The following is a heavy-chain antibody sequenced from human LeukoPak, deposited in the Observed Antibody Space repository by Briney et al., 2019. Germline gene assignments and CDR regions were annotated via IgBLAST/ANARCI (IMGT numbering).Heavy chain of an antibody. Sequence: SETLSLTCTVSGGSIRTSSYYWGWNRQPPGKGLEWIGSIYYSGSTYYNSSLKSRVTISVDTSKNQFSLKLSSVTAVDTAAYHCARLMAAGGHYYGMDVWGQGTTVTVSS. CDR1: GGSIRTSSYY. CDR2: IYYSGST. CDR3: ARLMAAGGHYYGMDV. J-gene: IGHJ6*02. V-gene: IGHV4-39*01. D-gene: IGHD6-13*01.